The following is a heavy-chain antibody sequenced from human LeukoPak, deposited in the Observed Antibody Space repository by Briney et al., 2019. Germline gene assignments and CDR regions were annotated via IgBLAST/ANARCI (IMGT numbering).Heavy chain of an antibody. J-gene: IGHJ4*02. Sequence: SVKVSCKASGGTFSSYAISWVRQAPGQGLEWMGRIIPILGIANYAQKFQGRVTITADKSTSTAYMELSSLRSEDTAVYYCARDWAGGVSRYWGQGTLVTVSS. D-gene: IGHD3-16*01. CDR3: ARDWAGGVSRY. CDR1: GGTFSSYA. V-gene: IGHV1-69*04. CDR2: IIPILGIA.